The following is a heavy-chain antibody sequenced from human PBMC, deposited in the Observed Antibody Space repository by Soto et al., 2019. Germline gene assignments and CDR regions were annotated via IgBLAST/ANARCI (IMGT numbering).Heavy chain of an antibody. D-gene: IGHD6-13*01. CDR2: IYYSGST. J-gene: IGHJ5*02. CDR3: ARRPRIAAAGTGWFDP. V-gene: IGHV4-39*01. CDR1: GGSISSSSYY. Sequence: SETLSLTCTVSGGSISSSSYYWGWIRQPPGNGLEWIGSIYYSGSTYYNPSLKSRVTISVDTSKNQFSLKLSSVTAADTAVYYCARRPRIAAAGTGWFDPWGQGTLVTVSS.